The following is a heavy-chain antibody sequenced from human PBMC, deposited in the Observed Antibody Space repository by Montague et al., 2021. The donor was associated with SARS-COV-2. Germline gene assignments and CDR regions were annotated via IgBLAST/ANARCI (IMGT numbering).Heavy chain of an antibody. V-gene: IGHV4-34*01. CDR3: ARGPVDDNCSGGSCYSRYYYGMDF. D-gene: IGHD2-15*01. CDR1: GGSFSGYY. Sequence: SETLSLTCAVYGGSFSGYYWSWIRQPPGKGLEWIGEINHSGSANYNPSLKSRVTISVDTSKNQFSLKLSSVTAADTAVYYCARGPVDDNCSGGSCYSRYYYGMDFWGQGTTVTVSS. CDR2: INHSGSA. J-gene: IGHJ6*02.